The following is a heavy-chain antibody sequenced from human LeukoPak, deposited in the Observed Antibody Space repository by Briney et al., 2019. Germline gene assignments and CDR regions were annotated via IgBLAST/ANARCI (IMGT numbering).Heavy chain of an antibody. D-gene: IGHD2/OR15-2a*01. Sequence: GGSLRLSCAASGLTFSSYAMSWVRQAPGKGLEWVSAISGSGGSTYYADSVKGRFTISRDNSKNTLYLQMNRLRAEDTAVYYCTKDAYLGSNWLDPWGQGTLVTVSS. CDR2: ISGSGGST. CDR1: GLTFSSYA. V-gene: IGHV3-23*01. CDR3: TKDAYLGSNWLDP. J-gene: IGHJ5*02.